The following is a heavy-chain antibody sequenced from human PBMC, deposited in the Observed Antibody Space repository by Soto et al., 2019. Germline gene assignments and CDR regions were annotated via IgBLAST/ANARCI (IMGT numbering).Heavy chain of an antibody. CDR1: GLSITDSEMG. Sequence: QVTLKESGPVLVKPTETLTLRCTVSGLSITDSEMGVSWIRQPPGQPLEWLAHIDSSGEKSYRTFLKSRLAISKDTSKSQIVLTMTNMDPADTATSYCARRHLAVASSPWFDPWGQGIPVPVSS. CDR3: ARRHLAVASSPWFDP. J-gene: IGHJ5*02. CDR2: IDSSGEK. V-gene: IGHV2-26*01. D-gene: IGHD2-2*01.